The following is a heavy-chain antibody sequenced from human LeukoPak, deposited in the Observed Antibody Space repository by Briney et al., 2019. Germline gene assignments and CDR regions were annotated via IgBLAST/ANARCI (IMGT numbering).Heavy chain of an antibody. D-gene: IGHD3-10*01. J-gene: IGHJ3*02. CDR1: GYTFTGYY. CDR3: ARKELAGRGAFDI. V-gene: IGHV1-69*02. CDR2: IIPILGIA. Sequence: ASVKVSCKASGYTFTGYYMHWVRQAPGQGLEWMGRIIPILGIANYAQKFQGRVTITADKSTSTAYMELSSLRPEDTAVYYCARKELAGRGAFDIWGQGTMVTVSS.